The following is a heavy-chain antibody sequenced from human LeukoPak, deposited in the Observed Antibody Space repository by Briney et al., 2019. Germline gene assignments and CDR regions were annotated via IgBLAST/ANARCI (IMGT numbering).Heavy chain of an antibody. Sequence: GGSLRLSCAVSGFTFSSYWMSWVRQAPGKGLEWVASIKQDGSEKYYVDSVKGRFTISRDNAKNSAYLQMNSLRAEDTAVYYCARDPESGSYYGYWGQGTLVTVSS. J-gene: IGHJ4*02. CDR3: ARDPESGSYYGY. CDR1: GFTFSSYW. V-gene: IGHV3-7*01. D-gene: IGHD1-26*01. CDR2: IKQDGSEK.